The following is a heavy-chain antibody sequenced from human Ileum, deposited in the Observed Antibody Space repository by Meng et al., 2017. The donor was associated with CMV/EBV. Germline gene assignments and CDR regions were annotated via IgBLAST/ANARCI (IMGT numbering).Heavy chain of an antibody. D-gene: IGHD6-6*01. CDR2: IDPNTGGT. V-gene: IGHV1-2*02. CDR3: ARRERISSGLEY. Sequence: QGRSVDAGAEVTKPGTSVRVSSKAPGYTFTGNYIYRGRQATGQGLEWMGWIDPNTGGTKYIQKFQGRVTRTGDTSSSTAYMELSVLRFDDTAVYYCARRERISSGLEYWGQGTLVTVSS. CDR1: GYTFTGNY. J-gene: IGHJ4*02.